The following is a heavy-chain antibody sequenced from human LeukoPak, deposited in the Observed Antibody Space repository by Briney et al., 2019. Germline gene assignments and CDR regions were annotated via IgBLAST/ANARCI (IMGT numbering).Heavy chain of an antibody. CDR3: ARDLHYDVPFDY. CDR2: INPNSGGT. J-gene: IGHJ4*02. CDR1: GYTFTDYY. V-gene: IGHV1-2*02. Sequence: ASVKVSCKASGYTFTDYYIHWVRQAPGQGLEWMGWINPNSGGTNYAQKFQGRVTMTRDTSISTAYMELSRLRSDDTAVYYCARDLHYDVPFDYWGQGTLVTVSS. D-gene: IGHD5-12*01.